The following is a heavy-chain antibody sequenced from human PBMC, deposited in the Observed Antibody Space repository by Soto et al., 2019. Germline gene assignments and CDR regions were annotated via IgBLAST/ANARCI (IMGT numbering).Heavy chain of an antibody. Sequence: WGSLRLSCAASGFTFSGSAMHWVLQASGKGLEWVGRIRSKANSYATAYAASVKGRFTISRDDSKNTAYLQMNSLKTEDTAVYYCTTLGYSKRVYWGQGTLVTVSS. CDR1: GFTFSGSA. CDR2: IRSKANSYAT. D-gene: IGHD5-18*01. J-gene: IGHJ4*02. V-gene: IGHV3-73*01. CDR3: TTLGYSKRVY.